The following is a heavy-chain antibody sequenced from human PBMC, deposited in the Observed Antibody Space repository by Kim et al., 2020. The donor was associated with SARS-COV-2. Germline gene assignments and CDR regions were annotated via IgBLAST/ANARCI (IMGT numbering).Heavy chain of an antibody. Sequence: GGSLRLSCAASGFIFSNYGMTWVRQTPGKGLEWVSSFTGGGLTHYSDSSEDGCTISRGNSNNIPQLQQNGRLGEDNAADYYCDDQVAGCHVKCWGLGAL. CDR1: GFIFSNYG. CDR3: CDDQVAGCHVKC. CDR2: FTGGGLT. D-gene: IGHD2-15*01. J-gene: IGHJ1*01. V-gene: IGHV3-23*01.